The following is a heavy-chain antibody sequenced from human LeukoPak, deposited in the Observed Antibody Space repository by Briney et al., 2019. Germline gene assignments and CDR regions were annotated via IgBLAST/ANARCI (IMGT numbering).Heavy chain of an antibody. CDR1: GGSISNYY. J-gene: IGHJ4*02. V-gene: IGHV4-59*01. CDR2: IYYSGST. Sequence: SETLSLTCTVSGGSISNYYWSWIRQPPGKGLEWVGYIYYSGSTNYNPSLKSRVTISVDTSKNQFSLRLSSVTAAETAVYYCARDRGYSFGHYCDYWGQGTLVTVSS. CDR3: ARDRGYSFGHYCDY. D-gene: IGHD5-18*01.